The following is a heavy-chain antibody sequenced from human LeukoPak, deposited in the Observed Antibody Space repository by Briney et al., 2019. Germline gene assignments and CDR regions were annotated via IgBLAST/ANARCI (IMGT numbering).Heavy chain of an antibody. D-gene: IGHD2-2*01. CDR2: INPSGGST. CDR3: AIVVVPAAITRGYYYYMDV. J-gene: IGHJ6*03. Sequence: ASVKVSCKASGYTFTSYYMHWVRQAPGQGLEWMGIINPSGGSTSYAQKFQGRVTITADESTSTAYMELSSLRSEDTAVYYCAIVVVPAAITRGYYYYMDVWGKGTTVTISS. V-gene: IGHV1-46*01. CDR1: GYTFTSYY.